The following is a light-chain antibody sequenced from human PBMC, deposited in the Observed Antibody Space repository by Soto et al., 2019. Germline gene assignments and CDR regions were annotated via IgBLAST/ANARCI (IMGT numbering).Light chain of an antibody. CDR2: GVS. J-gene: IGKJ2*01. Sequence: EIVLTQSPATLSLSPGERATLTCRASQSVTNNYFAWYQQKPGQAPRLLIYGVSSRATGSPDRFSGSGSGTDFTPTIARREPEDFAVYYCQHYGGSPLYTFGQGTNVEI. CDR1: QSVTNNY. V-gene: IGKV3-20*01. CDR3: QHYGGSPLYT.